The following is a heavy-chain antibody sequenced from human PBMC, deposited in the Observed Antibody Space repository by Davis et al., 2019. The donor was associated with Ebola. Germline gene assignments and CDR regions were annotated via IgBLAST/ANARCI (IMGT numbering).Heavy chain of an antibody. CDR3: AKSNPGSRQWPGTFDY. CDR2: LDSSGYTT. J-gene: IGHJ4*02. Sequence: GESLKISCAASGFTFSTYVMHWIRQAPGKVLEWVSALDSSGYTTDYADSVKGRFTTSRDNSKNTLYLQMNTLGVDDTAVYYCAKSNPGSRQWPGTFDYWGRGTLVTVSS. D-gene: IGHD1/OR15-1a*01. V-gene: IGHV3-23*01. CDR1: GFTFSTYV.